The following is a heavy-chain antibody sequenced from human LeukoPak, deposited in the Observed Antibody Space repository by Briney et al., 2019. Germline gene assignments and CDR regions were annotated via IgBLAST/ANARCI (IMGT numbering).Heavy chain of an antibody. Sequence: SETLSLTCTVSGGSISSSSYYWGWIRQPPGKGLEWIGSIYYSGSTYYNPSLKSRVTLSVDTSKNQFSLKLSSVTAADTAVYYCARSRVDDALVPFDYWGQGTVVTVSS. CDR3: ARSRVDDALVPFDY. V-gene: IGHV4-39*07. J-gene: IGHJ4*02. D-gene: IGHD3-10*01. CDR1: GGSISSSSYY. CDR2: IYYSGST.